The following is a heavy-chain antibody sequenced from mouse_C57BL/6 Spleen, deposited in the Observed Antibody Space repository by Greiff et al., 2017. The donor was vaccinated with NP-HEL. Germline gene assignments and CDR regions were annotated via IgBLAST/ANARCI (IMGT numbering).Heavy chain of an antibody. V-gene: IGHV5-9*01. CDR2: ISGGGGNT. D-gene: IGHD2-4*01. CDR3: ARHIYYDYDGAMDY. J-gene: IGHJ4*01. CDR1: EFTFSSYT. Sequence: EVQRVESGGGLVKPGGSLKLSCAASEFTFSSYTMSWVRQTPEKRLEWVATISGGGGNTYYPDSVKGRFTISRDNAKNTLYLQMSSLRSEDTALYYCARHIYYDYDGAMDYWGQGTSVTVSS.